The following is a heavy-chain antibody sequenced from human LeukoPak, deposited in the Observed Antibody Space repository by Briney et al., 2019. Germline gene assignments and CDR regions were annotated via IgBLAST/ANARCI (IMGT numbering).Heavy chain of an antibody. CDR1: GFTFSNAW. Sequence: PGGSLRLSCAASGFTFSNAWMSWVRQAPGKGLEWVGRIKSKTDGGTTDYAAPVKGRFTISRDDSKNTLYLQMNSLKTEDTAVYYCPTDTIRYYYDSSGYSPLDYWGQGTLVTVSS. CDR3: PTDTIRYYYDSSGYSPLDY. D-gene: IGHD3-22*01. J-gene: IGHJ4*02. CDR2: IKSKTDGGTT. V-gene: IGHV3-15*01.